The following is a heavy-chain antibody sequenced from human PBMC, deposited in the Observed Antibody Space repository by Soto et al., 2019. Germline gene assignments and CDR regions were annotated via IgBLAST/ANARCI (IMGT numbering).Heavy chain of an antibody. CDR2: TSTHIAHT. J-gene: IGHJ4*02. CDR1: GYIFTNYG. Sequence: QVQLVQSGAEVKKPGASVKVDCKASGYIFTNYGITWVRQAPGHGLEWVGWTSTHIAHTYYAQNFQGRVIITTDPSTSTAYMALTGLRPEDAALYYCARVLIAERAYDYWGQGTLVNVSS. D-gene: IGHD3-16*02. CDR3: ARVLIAERAYDY. V-gene: IGHV1-18*04.